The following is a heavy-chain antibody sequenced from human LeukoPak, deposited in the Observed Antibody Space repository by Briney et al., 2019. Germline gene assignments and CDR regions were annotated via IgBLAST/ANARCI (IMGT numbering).Heavy chain of an antibody. Sequence: ASVKVSCKASGYTFTSYAMNWVRQAPGQGLEWMGWINTNTGNPTYAQGLTGRFVFSLDTSVSTAYLQISSLKAEDTAVYYCARDFSSSWYRGYFDYWGQGTLVTVSS. CDR3: ARDFSSSWYRGYFDY. J-gene: IGHJ4*02. CDR1: GYTFTSYA. D-gene: IGHD6-13*01. V-gene: IGHV7-4-1*02. CDR2: INTNTGNP.